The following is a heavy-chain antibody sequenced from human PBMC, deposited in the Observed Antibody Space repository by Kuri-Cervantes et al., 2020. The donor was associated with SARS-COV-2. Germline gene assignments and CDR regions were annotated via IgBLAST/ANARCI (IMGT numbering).Heavy chain of an antibody. CDR3: ALDPRVRSRPLSY. J-gene: IGHJ4*02. D-gene: IGHD1-1*01. V-gene: IGHV1-69*04. CDR1: GGTFSSYA. CDR2: IIPILGTA. Sequence: SVKVSCKASGGTFSSYAISWVRQAPGQGLEWMGRIIPILGTANYAQKFQGRVTITADKSTSTAYMELSSLRSEDAAVYYCALDPRVRSRPLSYWGQGTLVTVSS.